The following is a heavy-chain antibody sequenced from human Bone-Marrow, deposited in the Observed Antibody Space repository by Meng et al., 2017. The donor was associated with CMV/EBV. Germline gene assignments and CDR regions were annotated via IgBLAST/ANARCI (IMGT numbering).Heavy chain of an antibody. CDR2: INHTRGT. D-gene: IGHD3-10*01. CDR3: ARGRIYYGSGTYHGGFDY. J-gene: IGHJ4*02. Sequence: GSFSGSCWSWIRRPPGKGREWIGEINHTRGTHYSPSLKSRVAISVDTSKNQFSLKLSSVTAADTAVYYCARGRIYYGSGTYHGGFDYWGQGTLVTVSS. CDR1: GSFSGSC. V-gene: IGHV4-34*01.